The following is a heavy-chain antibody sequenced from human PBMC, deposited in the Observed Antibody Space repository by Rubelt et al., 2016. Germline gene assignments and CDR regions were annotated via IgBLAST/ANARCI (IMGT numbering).Heavy chain of an antibody. CDR2: ISAYNCNT. CDR1: GYTFTSYG. Sequence: QVQLVQSGAEVKKPGASVKVSCKASGYTFTSYGISWVRQAPGQGLERMGWISAYNCNTNYAQKLQAICTMTTDTSTSTAYMELRSLRADDTAVYYCARERDDYGDYWGQGTLVTVSS. D-gene: IGHD5-24*01. CDR3: ARERDDYGDY. V-gene: IGHV1-18*01. J-gene: IGHJ4*02.